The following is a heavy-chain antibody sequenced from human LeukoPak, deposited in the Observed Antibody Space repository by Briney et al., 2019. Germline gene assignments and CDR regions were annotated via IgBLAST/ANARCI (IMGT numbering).Heavy chain of an antibody. J-gene: IGHJ5*02. CDR3: ARHLKWELSLGSLWFDP. V-gene: IGHV4-39*01. CDR2: IYYSGST. CDR1: GGSISSSSYY. Sequence: SETLSLTCTVSGGSISSSSYYWGWIRQPPGKGLEWIGSIYYSGSTYYNPSLKSRVTISVDTSKNQFSPKLSSVTAADTAVYYCARHLKWELSLGSLWFDPWGQGTLVTVSS. D-gene: IGHD1-26*01.